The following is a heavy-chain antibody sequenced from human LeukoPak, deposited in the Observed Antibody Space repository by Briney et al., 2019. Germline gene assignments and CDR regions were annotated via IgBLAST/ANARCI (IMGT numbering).Heavy chain of an antibody. CDR1: GGSISSGSYY. CDR3: ARDFFSCSGGSCYPMLGWFDP. Sequence: SETLSLTCTASGGSISSGSYYWSWIRQPAGKGLEWIGRIYTSGSTNYNPSLKSRVTISVDTSKNQFSLKLSSVTAADTAVYYCARDFFSCSGGSCYPMLGWFDPWGQGTLVTVSS. D-gene: IGHD2-15*01. CDR2: IYTSGST. J-gene: IGHJ5*02. V-gene: IGHV4-61*02.